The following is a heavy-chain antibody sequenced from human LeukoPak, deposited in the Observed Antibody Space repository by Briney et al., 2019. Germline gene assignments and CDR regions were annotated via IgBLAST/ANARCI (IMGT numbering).Heavy chain of an antibody. CDR3: ATSDSLTGYYMGVMFY. CDR1: GFTFSNYA. D-gene: IGHD3/OR15-3a*01. V-gene: IGHV3-23*01. J-gene: IGHJ4*02. CDR2: ITGSGGST. Sequence: GGSLRLSCTASGFTFSNYAMIWGRQAPGKGLEWVSAITGSGGSTYYADSVEGRFTISRDNLKSTLYLQMNSLRAEDTAVYYCATSDSLTGYYMGVMFYWGQGTLVTVSS.